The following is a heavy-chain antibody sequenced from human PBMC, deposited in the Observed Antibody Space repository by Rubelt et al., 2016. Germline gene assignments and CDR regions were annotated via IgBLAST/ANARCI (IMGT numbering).Heavy chain of an antibody. J-gene: IGHJ6*02. D-gene: IGHD1-1*01. V-gene: IGHV3-74*01. CDR3: AKVRTGTTALTYYYYGMDV. CDR1: GFTFTNYW. Sequence: EVQLVESGGGLVQPGGSLRLSCAASGFTFTNYWTHWVRQAPGKGLVWISRISTDGRSTSYADSVKGRFTIARGNAKNTLYLQMNSLRAEDTAVYYCAKVRTGTTALTYYYYGMDVWGQGTTVTVSS. CDR2: ISTDGRST.